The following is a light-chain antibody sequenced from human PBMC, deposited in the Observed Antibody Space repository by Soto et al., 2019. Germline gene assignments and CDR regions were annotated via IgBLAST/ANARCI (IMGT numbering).Light chain of an antibody. CDR1: SSDVGGYNY. Sequence: QSALTQPASVSGSPGQSITISCTGTSSDVGGYNYVSWYQQHPRKAPKLMIYEVSNRPSGVSNRFSGSKSGNTASLTISGLQAEDEADYYCSSYTSSSTLVFRTGTKVTVL. J-gene: IGLJ1*01. CDR3: SSYTSSSTLV. CDR2: EVS. V-gene: IGLV2-14*01.